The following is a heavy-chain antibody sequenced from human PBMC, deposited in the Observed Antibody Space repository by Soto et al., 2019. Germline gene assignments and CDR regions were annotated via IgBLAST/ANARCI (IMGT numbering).Heavy chain of an antibody. J-gene: IGHJ4*02. D-gene: IGHD3-22*01. CDR2: ISNSGNII. CDR3: ARGHSGYYDDYFDY. CDR1: GFTFSNYY. Sequence: GGSLRLSCAASGFTFSNYYMNWVRQAPGKGLEWVSYISNSGNIIYYADSVKGRFTISRDNAKNSLSLQMNSLRAEDTAVYFCARGHSGYYDDYFDYWGQGTLVTVS. V-gene: IGHV3-48*01.